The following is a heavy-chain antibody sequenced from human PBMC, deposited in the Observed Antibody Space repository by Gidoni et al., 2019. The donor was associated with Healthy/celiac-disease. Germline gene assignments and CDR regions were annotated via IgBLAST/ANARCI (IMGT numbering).Heavy chain of an antibody. CDR1: GFTFSSYA. CDR2: ISGSGGRT. V-gene: IGHV3-23*01. D-gene: IGHD3-10*01. CDR3: AKAIWFGELWGFDP. Sequence: EVQLLESGGGLVQPGGSLRLSCAASGFTFSSYAMSWVRQAPGKGLEWVSAISGSGGRTYYADSVKGRFTISRDNSKNTLYLQMNSRRAEDTAVYYCAKAIWFGELWGFDPWGQGTLVTVSS. J-gene: IGHJ5*02.